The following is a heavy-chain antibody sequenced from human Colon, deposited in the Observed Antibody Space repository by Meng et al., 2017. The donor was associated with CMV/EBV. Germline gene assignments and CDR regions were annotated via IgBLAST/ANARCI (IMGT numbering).Heavy chain of an antibody. CDR1: GFTFSTYW. CDR3: ARYWGSGRSN. D-gene: IGHD2-21*01. J-gene: IGHJ4*02. V-gene: IGHV3-74*01. CDR2: ISSDGSST. Sequence: GESLKISCAASGFTFSTYWMHWVRQAPGKGLAWVSRISSDGSSTTYADSVKGRFTISRDNAKNTLYLQMNSLRGEDTAVYYCARYWGSGRSNWGQGTLVTVSS.